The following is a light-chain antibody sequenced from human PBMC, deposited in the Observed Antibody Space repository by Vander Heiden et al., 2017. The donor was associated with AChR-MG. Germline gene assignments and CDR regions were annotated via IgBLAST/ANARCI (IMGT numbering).Light chain of an antibody. CDR1: QSVSRN. CDR3: HQDIDLHT. J-gene: IGKJ2*01. CDR2: GAS. V-gene: IGKV3-15*01. Sequence: EIVMTQSPATLSVSPGERATLSCRASQSVSRNLAWYQQKPGQAPRLLIYGASTRATGIPARFSGSGSGTEFTLTISSLQSEDFAVYYCHQDIDLHTFGQGTKLEIK.